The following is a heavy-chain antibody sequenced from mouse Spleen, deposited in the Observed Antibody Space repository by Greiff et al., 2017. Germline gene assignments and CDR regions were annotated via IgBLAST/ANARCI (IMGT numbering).Heavy chain of an antibody. J-gene: IGHJ4*01. CDR1: GYTFTSYW. CDR2: IDPSDSET. CDR3: AREGASFGNAMDY. D-gene: IGHD6-1*01. V-gene: IGHV1-52*01. Sequence: QVQLQQSGAELVRPGSSVKLSCKASGYTFTSYWMHWVKQRPIQGLEWIGNIDPSDSETHYNQKFKDKATLTVDKSSSTAYMQLSSLTSEDSAVYYCAREGASFGNAMDYWGQGTSVTVSS.